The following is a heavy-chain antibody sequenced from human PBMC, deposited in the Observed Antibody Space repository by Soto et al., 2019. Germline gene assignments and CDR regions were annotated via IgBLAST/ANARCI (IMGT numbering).Heavy chain of an antibody. CDR1: GGSFSSFS. CDR3: TSFDSSGYYLQNHX. CDR2: IIPILGTA. V-gene: IGHV1-69*13. J-gene: IGHJ4*02. D-gene: IGHD3-22*01. Sequence: SVKVSCKVSGGSFSSFSINWVRQAPGQGFEWMGGIIPILGTANFTQKLQGRVTFTEDESTTTAYMTLSSLTSEDTAIYYCTSFDSSGYYLQNHXWGPGTQVPISX.